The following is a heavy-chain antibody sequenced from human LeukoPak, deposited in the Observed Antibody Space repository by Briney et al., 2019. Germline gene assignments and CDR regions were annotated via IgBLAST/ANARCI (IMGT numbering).Heavy chain of an antibody. D-gene: IGHD3-22*01. CDR3: ARDRLPYYYDSSGFYSYYGMDV. J-gene: IGHJ6*02. V-gene: IGHV3-11*06. CDR1: GFTFSDYY. Sequence: GSLRLSCAASGFTFSDYYMSWIRQAPGKGLEWVSYISSSTSYRNYADSVKGRFTIPRDNAKNSLYLQMNSLRAEDTAVYYCARDRLPYYYDSSGFYSYYGMDVWGQGATVTVSS. CDR2: ISSSTSYR.